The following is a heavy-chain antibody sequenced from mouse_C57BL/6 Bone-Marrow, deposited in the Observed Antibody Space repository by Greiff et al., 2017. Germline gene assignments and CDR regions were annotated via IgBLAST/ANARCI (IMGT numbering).Heavy chain of an antibody. J-gene: IGHJ4*01. CDR3: TTDSNYRYAMDY. CDR2: IDPENGDT. V-gene: IGHV14-4*01. D-gene: IGHD2-5*01. Sequence: EVKLVESGAELVRPGASVKLSCTASGFNIKDDYMHWVKQRPEQGLEWIGWIDPENGDTEYASKFQGKATITADTSSNTAYLQLSSLTSEDTAVYYCTTDSNYRYAMDYWGQGTSVTVSS. CDR1: GFNIKDDY.